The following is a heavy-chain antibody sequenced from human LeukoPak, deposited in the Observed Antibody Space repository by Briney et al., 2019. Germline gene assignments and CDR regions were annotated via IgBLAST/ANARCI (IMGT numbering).Heavy chain of an antibody. CDR2: IYRNDDK. J-gene: IGHJ3*02. CDR1: GFSLSTSGVG. Sequence: SGPTLVKPTQTLTLTCTFSGFSLSTSGVGVGWIRQPPGKALEWLALIYRNDDKRYSPSLKSRLTITKDTSKNQVVLTMTNMDPVDTATYYCAHRRKVLRFLEWLNSYDAFDIWGQGTMVTVSS. D-gene: IGHD3-3*01. CDR3: AHRRKVLRFLEWLNSYDAFDI. V-gene: IGHV2-5*01.